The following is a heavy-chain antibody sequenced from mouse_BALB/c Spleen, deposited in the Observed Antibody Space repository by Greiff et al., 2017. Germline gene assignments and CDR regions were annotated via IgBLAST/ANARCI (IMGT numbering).Heavy chain of an antibody. CDR3: ARGVGLYYYAMDY. V-gene: IGHV5-6-5*01. CDR2: ISSGGST. J-gene: IGHJ4*01. Sequence: EVQRVESGGGLVKPGGSLKLSCAASGFTFSSYAMSWVRQTPEKRLEWVASISSGGSTYYPDSVKGRFTISRDNARNILYLQMSSLRSEDTAMYYCARGVGLYYYAMDYWGQGTSVTVSS. D-gene: IGHD6-5*01. CDR1: GFTFSSYA.